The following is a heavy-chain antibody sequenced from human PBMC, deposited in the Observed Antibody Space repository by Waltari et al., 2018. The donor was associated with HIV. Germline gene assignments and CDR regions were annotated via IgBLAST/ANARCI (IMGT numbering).Heavy chain of an antibody. Sequence: VQLQESGPGLVKPSETLSLTCTVSGGSISSYSWSWIRQPPGQGLEWIGYIYYSGSTNYNPSLKSRVTISVDTSKNQFSLKLSSVTAADTAVYYCAGGGVAVAGTGGRCFFDYWGQGTLVTVSS. D-gene: IGHD6-19*01. CDR1: GGSISSYS. CDR3: AGGGVAVAGTGGRCFFDY. CDR2: IYYSGST. J-gene: IGHJ4*02. V-gene: IGHV4-59*01.